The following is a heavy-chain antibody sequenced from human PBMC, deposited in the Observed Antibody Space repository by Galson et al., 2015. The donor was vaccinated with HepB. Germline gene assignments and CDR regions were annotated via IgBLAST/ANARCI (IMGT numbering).Heavy chain of an antibody. J-gene: IGHJ3*02. CDR2: ISWNSGRM. Sequence: SLRLSCAASGFSFDDYAMHWVRQAPGKGLEWVSSISWNSGRMAYADSVKGRFIIARDNARNSLYLQMNSLRAEDTALYYCAKEMGCSGGSCYSVVHDDYDDAFDIWGQGTMVTVSS. CDR1: GFSFDDYA. CDR3: AKEMGCSGGSCYSVVHDDYDDAFDI. D-gene: IGHD2-15*01. V-gene: IGHV3-9*01.